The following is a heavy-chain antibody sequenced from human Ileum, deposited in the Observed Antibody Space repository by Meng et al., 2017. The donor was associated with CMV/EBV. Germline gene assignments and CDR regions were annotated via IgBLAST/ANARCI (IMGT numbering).Heavy chain of an antibody. CDR2: ISSSSNYK. V-gene: IGHV3-21*01. D-gene: IGHD2/OR15-2a*01. CDR3: TRDRKSCNKVNCHPYYFDY. Sequence: GGSLRLSCAASNFAFGTYSMNWVRQAPGKGLEWVSLISSSSNYKYYPDSVKGRFTISRDNSANSLILPMHSLRAEDTGINHCTRDRKSCNKVNCHPYYFDYWGQGALVTVSS. CDR1: NFAFGTYS. J-gene: IGHJ4*02.